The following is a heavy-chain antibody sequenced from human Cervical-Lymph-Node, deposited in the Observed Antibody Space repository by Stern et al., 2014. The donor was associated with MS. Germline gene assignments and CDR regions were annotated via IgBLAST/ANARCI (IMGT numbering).Heavy chain of an antibody. V-gene: IGHV3-33*01. CDR1: GFTFSSYG. Sequence: VQLVQSGGGVVQPGTSLRLSCAASGFTFSSYGMHWVRKAPGTGLEWVALAWYDGSTAYYTNSVKGRFTISRDNSKNTLSLQMNSLTAEDTAVYYCARGHIPYAYNYLFDYWGQGTLVTVSS. CDR2: AWYDGSTA. D-gene: IGHD5-24*01. J-gene: IGHJ4*02. CDR3: ARGHIPYAYNYLFDY.